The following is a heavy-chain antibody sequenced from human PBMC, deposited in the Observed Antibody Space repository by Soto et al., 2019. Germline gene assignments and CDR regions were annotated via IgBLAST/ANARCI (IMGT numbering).Heavy chain of an antibody. CDR3: AHRVKKYYYYYMDV. J-gene: IGHJ6*03. D-gene: IGHD3-10*01. CDR2: IYWDDDK. V-gene: IGHV2-5*02. CDR1: GFSLSTSGVG. Sequence: SGPTLVNPTQTLTLTCTFSGFSLSTSGVGVGWIRQPPGKALEWLALIYWDDDKRYSPSLKSRLTITKDTSKNQVVLTMINMDPVDTATYYCAHRVKKYYYYYMDVWGKGTTVTVYS.